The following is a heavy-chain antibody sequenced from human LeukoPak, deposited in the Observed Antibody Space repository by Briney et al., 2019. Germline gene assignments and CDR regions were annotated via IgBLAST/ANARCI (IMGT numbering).Heavy chain of an antibody. J-gene: IGHJ4*02. CDR1: GGSFGSNA. Sequence: ASVKVSCKASGGSFGSNAISWVRQAPGQGLEWMGGIIPMFGTPNYAQKFQGRLTITADESTSTIYMDLNSLGSEDTAVYYCAGPHCSGGTCRYYVAHWGQGTLVTVSS. D-gene: IGHD2-15*01. V-gene: IGHV1-69*13. CDR2: IIPMFGTP. CDR3: AGPHCSGGTCRYYVAH.